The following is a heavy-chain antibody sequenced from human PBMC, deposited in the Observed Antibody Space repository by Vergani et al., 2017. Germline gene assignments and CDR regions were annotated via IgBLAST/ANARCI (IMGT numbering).Heavy chain of an antibody. CDR3: AREATGDIVVVPRVEYYYYYMDV. D-gene: IGHD2-2*01. Sequence: QVQLVESGGGVVQPGRSLRLSCAASGFTFSSYGMHWVRQAPGKGLEWVAVIWYDGSNKYYADSVKGRFTISRDNSKNTLYLQMNSLRAEDTAVYYCAREATGDIVVVPRVEYYYYYMDVWGKGTTVTVSS. V-gene: IGHV3-33*01. CDR1: GFTFSSYG. CDR2: IWYDGSNK. J-gene: IGHJ6*03.